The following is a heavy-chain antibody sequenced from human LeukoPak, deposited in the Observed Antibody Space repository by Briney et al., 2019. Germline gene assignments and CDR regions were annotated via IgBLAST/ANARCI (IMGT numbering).Heavy chain of an antibody. CDR2: INQNAGEK. CDR3: ARGNSWSYDY. J-gene: IGHJ4*02. Sequence: GGSLRLSCAASGFTFSNYWMTWVRQAPGKGLEWVAIINQNAGEKAYVDSVKGRFTISRGNAKNSLYLQMNSLGGEDTAIYYCARGNSWSYDYWGQGTLVTVSS. CDR1: GFTFSNYW. V-gene: IGHV3-7*01. D-gene: IGHD3-10*01.